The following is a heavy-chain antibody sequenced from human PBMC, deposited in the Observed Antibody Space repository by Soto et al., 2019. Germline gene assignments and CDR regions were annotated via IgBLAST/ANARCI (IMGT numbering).Heavy chain of an antibody. J-gene: IGHJ4*02. V-gene: IGHV3-9*01. CDR3: AKGFSYGDYRYYFDY. D-gene: IGHD4-17*01. CDR2: VSANSDYI. CDR1: GFRFGDYA. Sequence: EVQLVESGGGLVQPGRSLRLSCVASGFRFGDYAMHWVRQAPGKGLEWVSGVSANSDYIAYADSVKGRFTISRDNAKDFLYLQMNRLGTEDTAFYYCAKGFSYGDYRYYFDYWGQGTLVTVSS.